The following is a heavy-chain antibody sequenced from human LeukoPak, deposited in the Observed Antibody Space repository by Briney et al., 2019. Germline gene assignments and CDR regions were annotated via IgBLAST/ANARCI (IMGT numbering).Heavy chain of an antibody. J-gene: IGHJ4*02. Sequence: SETLSLTCTVSGGSTRSDYWSWIRQPPGKGLEWIGYIYYSGSTNYNPSLKSRVTISVDTSKNQFSLKLNSVTAADTAVYFCARERAAMDSWGQGTLVTVSS. D-gene: IGHD5-18*01. CDR3: ARERAAMDS. CDR1: GGSTRSDY. CDR2: IYYSGST. V-gene: IGHV4-59*01.